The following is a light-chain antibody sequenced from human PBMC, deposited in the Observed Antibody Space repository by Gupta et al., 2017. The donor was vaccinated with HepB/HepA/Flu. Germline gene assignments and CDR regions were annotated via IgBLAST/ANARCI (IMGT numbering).Light chain of an antibody. V-gene: IGLV2-23*02. CDR3: CAYAGSGTFV. CDR1: SSDIGTYNL. J-gene: IGLJ3*02. Sequence: QSALTQPASVSGSPGRSITISCTGTSSDIGTYNLVSWYQQYPGKAPKLVMYEVDRRPSGVSDRFSGSESGNTASLTISGLQAEDEADYHCCAYAGSGTFVFGGGTKLTVL. CDR2: EVD.